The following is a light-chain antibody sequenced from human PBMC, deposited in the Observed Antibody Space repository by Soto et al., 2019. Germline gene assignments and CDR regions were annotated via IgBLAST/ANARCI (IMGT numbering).Light chain of an antibody. CDR3: QQYDGCPRT. V-gene: IGKV3-20*01. Sequence: ESVLTQSPGTLSLSPGERATLSCRASQSVRSGYLAWYQQKPGQAPRLLIAGASRRAPGITDRFSGSGSGTDFTLTISRREREVFAVYYCQQYDGCPRTLGQGTRVEIK. CDR1: QSVRSGY. J-gene: IGKJ1*01. CDR2: GAS.